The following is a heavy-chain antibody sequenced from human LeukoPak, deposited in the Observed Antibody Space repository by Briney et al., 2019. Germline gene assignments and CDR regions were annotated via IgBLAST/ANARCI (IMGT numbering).Heavy chain of an antibody. CDR2: MNPNSGNT. CDR1: GYTFTSHD. V-gene: IGHV1-8*01. CDR3: ARGWKGHDYGDYGAWWFDP. J-gene: IGHJ5*02. D-gene: IGHD4-17*01. Sequence: ASVKVSCKASGYTFTSHDINWVRQATGQGLEWMGWMNPNSGNTGYAQKFQGRVTMTRNTSISTAYMELSSLRSEDTAVYYCARGWKGHDYGDYGAWWFDPWGQGTLVTVSS.